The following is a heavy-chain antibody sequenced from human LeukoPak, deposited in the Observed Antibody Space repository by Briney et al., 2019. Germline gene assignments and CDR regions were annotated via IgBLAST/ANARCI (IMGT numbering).Heavy chain of an antibody. D-gene: IGHD1-26*01. J-gene: IGHJ6*03. CDR2: VYHNGET. Sequence: SETLSLTCTVSGYSITTNYYWAWIRQSPGTGLESIGSVYHNGETYYNPPLKSRVIISVDTSKNEFSLRLTSVTAADTAVYYCVTPRSWELSDMAVWRKGTTVIVSS. CDR3: VTPRSWELSDMAV. V-gene: IGHV4-38-2*02. CDR1: GYSITTNYY.